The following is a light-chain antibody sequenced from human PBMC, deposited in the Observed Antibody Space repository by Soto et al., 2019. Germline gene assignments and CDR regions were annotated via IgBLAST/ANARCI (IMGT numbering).Light chain of an antibody. CDR2: GAS. V-gene: IGKV3-15*01. J-gene: IGKJ4*01. Sequence: EKVMTQSPATLSVSPGERATLSCRASQSVTNRYLAWYQQRPGQAPRLLIYGASTRATGIPDRFSGSGSGTEFTLTISSLQSEDFAVYYCQQYDSWPLTFGGVTKVEIK. CDR3: QQYDSWPLT. CDR1: QSVTNRY.